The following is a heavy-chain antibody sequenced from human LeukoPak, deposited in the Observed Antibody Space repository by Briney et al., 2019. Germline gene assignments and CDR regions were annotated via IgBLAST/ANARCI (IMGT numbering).Heavy chain of an antibody. D-gene: IGHD3-10*01. V-gene: IGHV4-59*08. CDR2: IYYSGST. J-gene: IGHJ5*02. Sequence: SETLSLTCTVSGGSISSYYWSWIRQPPGKGLEWIGYIYYSGSTNYNPSLKSRVTISVDTSKNQFSLKLSSVTAADTAVYYCAVILVRGVIGFDPWGQGTLVTVPS. CDR1: GGSISSYY. CDR3: AVILVRGVIGFDP.